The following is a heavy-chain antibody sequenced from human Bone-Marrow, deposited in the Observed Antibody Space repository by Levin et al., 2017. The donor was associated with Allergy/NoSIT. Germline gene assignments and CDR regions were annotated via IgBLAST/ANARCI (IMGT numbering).Heavy chain of an antibody. CDR1: GYSLTELS. V-gene: IGHV1-24*01. CDR2: FDPEDDKM. CDR3: AKFSTGWYGDF. Sequence: ASVKVSCKVSGYSLTELSIHWVRQAPGKGLEWMGGFDPEDDKMIYAQKLQGRVTMTQDSSTDTAYMELTSLRSEDTAVYYCAKFSTGWYGDFWGQGTLVTVSS. D-gene: IGHD6-19*01. J-gene: IGHJ4*02.